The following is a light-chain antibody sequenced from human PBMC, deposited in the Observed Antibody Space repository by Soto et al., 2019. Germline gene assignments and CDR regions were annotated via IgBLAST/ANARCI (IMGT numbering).Light chain of an antibody. V-gene: IGLV2-14*01. J-gene: IGLJ1*01. CDR1: SSDIGGYNY. Sequence: QSALTQPASVSGSPGQSITISCAGTSSDIGGYNYVSWYQQHPGKAPKVMIYEDSNRPSGVSNRFSGSKSGNTASLTISGLQAEDEADYYCSSYTSSSTLYVFGSGTKVTVL. CDR3: SSYTSSSTLYV. CDR2: EDS.